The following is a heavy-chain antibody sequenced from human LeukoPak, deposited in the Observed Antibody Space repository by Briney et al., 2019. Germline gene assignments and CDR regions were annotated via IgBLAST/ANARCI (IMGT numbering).Heavy chain of an antibody. J-gene: IGHJ4*02. D-gene: IGHD3-10*01. V-gene: IGHV3-15*01. Sequence: PGGSLRLSCAVSGFTFSNAWMSWVRQAPGKGLEWVGRIRSKTDGGTTDYAAPVKGRFTISRDDSKNTVYLQMNSLETEDTAVYYCTTNDVLLWFGELFCFDYWGQGTLVTVSS. CDR1: GFTFSNAW. CDR2: IRSKTDGGTT. CDR3: TTNDVLLWFGELFCFDY.